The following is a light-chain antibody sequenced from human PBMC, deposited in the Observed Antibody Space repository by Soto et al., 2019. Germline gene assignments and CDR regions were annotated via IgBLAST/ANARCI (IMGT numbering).Light chain of an antibody. CDR2: GAS. J-gene: IGKJ2*01. Sequence: ESVLTQSPGTLSLSPGESATLSCRASQTVNSRYLTWYQHKPGQAPRLLIYGASIRATGIPDRFSGSRSGADFSLTITRLEPEDSAVYYCQQFDDSRPAFTFGQGTKLEI. CDR1: QTVNSRY. CDR3: QQFDDSRPAFT. V-gene: IGKV3-20*01.